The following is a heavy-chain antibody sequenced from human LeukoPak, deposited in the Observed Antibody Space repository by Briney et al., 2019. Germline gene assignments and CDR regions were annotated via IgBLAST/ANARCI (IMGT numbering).Heavy chain of an antibody. D-gene: IGHD3-16*01. J-gene: IGHJ4*02. V-gene: IGHV4-39*07. Sequence: PSETLSLTCTVSGGSISSSSYYWGWIRQPPGKGLEWIGSIYYSGSTYHNPSLKSRVTISVDTSKNQFSLKLSSVTAADTAVYYCAREARGRAYYFDYWGQGTLVTVSS. CDR3: AREARGRAYYFDY. CDR1: GGSISSSSYY. CDR2: IYYSGST.